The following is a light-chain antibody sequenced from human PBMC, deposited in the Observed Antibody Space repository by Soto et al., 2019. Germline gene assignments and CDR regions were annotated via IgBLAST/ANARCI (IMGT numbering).Light chain of an antibody. CDR2: KAS. CDR3: QQYNSYSRT. J-gene: IGKJ2*01. Sequence: DIPMTQSPSTLSASVGDRVTITCRASQSISSWLAWYQQKPGKAPKLLIYKASSLESGVPSRFSGSGSGTEFTLTISCLQPDDFATYYCQQYNSYSRTFGQGTKLEIK. CDR1: QSISSW. V-gene: IGKV1-5*03.